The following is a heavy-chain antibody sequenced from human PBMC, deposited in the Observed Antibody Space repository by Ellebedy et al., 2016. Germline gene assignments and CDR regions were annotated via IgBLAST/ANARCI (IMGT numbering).Heavy chain of an antibody. D-gene: IGHD2-2*01. CDR1: GFTVSSNY. CDR2: IYSGAKT. CDR3: VKDSSGTTAWPLYFDY. Sequence: GESLKISCEASGFTVSSNYMNWVHQAPGRGLEWVSVIYSGAKTCYADSVKGRFTISRDNAKNSLYLQMSSLRAEDTAVYYCVKDSSGTTAWPLYFDYWGQGTLVTVSS. J-gene: IGHJ4*02. V-gene: IGHV3-53*05.